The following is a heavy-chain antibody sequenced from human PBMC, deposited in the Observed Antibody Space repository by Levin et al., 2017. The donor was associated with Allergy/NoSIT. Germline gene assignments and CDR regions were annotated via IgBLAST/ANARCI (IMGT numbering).Heavy chain of an antibody. CDR1: GFTFSSYA. D-gene: IGHD3-10*01. J-gene: IGHJ4*02. CDR3: AKVDPPYYYFDY. Sequence: RGESLKISCAASGFTFSSYAMSWVRQAPGKGLEWVSAISGSGGSTYYADSVKGRFTISRDNSKNTLYLQMNSLRAEDTAVYYCAKVDPPYYYFDYWGQGTLVTVSS. V-gene: IGHV3-23*01. CDR2: ISGSGGST.